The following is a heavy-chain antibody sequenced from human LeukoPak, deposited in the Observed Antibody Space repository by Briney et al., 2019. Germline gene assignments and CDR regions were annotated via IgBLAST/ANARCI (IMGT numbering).Heavy chain of an antibody. CDR2: ISSSSSYI. D-gene: IGHD1-7*01. CDR3: ARDRTGTTEYYFDY. CDR1: GFTFSSYS. V-gene: IGHV3-21*01. J-gene: IGHJ4*02. Sequence: PGGSLRLSCAASGFTFSSYSINWVRQAPGKGLEWVSSISSSSSYIYYADSVKGRFTISRDNAKNSLYLQLNSLRLEDAAVYYCARDRTGTTEYYFDYWGQGTLVTVSS.